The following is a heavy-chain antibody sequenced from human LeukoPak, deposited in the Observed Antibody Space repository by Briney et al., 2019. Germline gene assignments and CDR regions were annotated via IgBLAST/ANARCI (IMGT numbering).Heavy chain of an antibody. CDR2: ISAYNGNT. CDR3: ARDIAAADDNWFDP. V-gene: IGHV1-18*01. J-gene: IGHJ5*02. Sequence: GASVKVSCKASGYTFTSYGISWVRQAPGQGLEGMGWISAYNGNTNYVQKLQGRVTMTTDTSTSTAYMELRSLRSDDTAVYYCARDIAAADDNWFDPWGQGTLVTVSS. D-gene: IGHD6-13*01. CDR1: GYTFTSYG.